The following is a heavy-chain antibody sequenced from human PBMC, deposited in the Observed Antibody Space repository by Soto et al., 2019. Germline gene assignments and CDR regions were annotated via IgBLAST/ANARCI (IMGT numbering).Heavy chain of an antibody. CDR2: IYYRGST. Sequence: SETLSLTCIVSGGSISNYYWSWIRQPPGKGLEWIGYIYYRGSTNYNPSLKSRVTISVDTSKNQFSLKMSSVTAADTAEYYCARGGYNWNDVTDYWGQGTLVTVSS. D-gene: IGHD1-20*01. V-gene: IGHV4-59*01. J-gene: IGHJ4*02. CDR3: ARGGYNWNDVTDY. CDR1: GGSISNYY.